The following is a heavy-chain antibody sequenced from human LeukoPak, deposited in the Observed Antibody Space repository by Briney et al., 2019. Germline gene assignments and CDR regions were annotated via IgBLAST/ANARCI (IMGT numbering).Heavy chain of an antibody. Sequence: GGSLRLSCAASGFTFSSYSMNWVRQAPGKGLEWVAVISYDGSNKYYADSVKGRFTISRDNSKNTLYLQMNSLRAEDTAVYYCARGRYSSSWYCFDYWGQGTLVTVSS. CDR1: GFTFSSYS. D-gene: IGHD6-13*01. CDR3: ARGRYSSSWYCFDY. J-gene: IGHJ4*02. CDR2: ISYDGSNK. V-gene: IGHV3-30*03.